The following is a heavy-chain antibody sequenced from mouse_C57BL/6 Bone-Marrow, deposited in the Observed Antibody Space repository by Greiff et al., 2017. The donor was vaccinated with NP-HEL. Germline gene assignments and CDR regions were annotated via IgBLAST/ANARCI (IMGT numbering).Heavy chain of an antibody. D-gene: IGHD2-4*01. Sequence: QVQLQQSGAELVKPGASVTISCKASGYAFSSYWMNWVKQRPGQGLEWIGQIYPGDGDTTYNGKFKGKATLTADKSSSTAYMQLSSLTSEDSAVYFCAKFYYDDDRVDYWGQGTTLTVSA. J-gene: IGHJ2*01. CDR1: GYAFSSYW. CDR3: AKFYYDDDRVDY. V-gene: IGHV1-80*01. CDR2: IYPGDGDT.